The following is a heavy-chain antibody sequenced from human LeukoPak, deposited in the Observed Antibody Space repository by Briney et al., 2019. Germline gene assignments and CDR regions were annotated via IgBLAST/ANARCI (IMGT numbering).Heavy chain of an antibody. Sequence: GSSLRLPCAASGFTFDSYGMPGVRQSPGKGLDWVAVITYDGSNSYYVDSVKGRFTISRDNSKNTLYLQMNSLRPEDTAVYYCAKDRTYDYGTYDAFDIWGPGTMVTVSS. J-gene: IGHJ3*02. D-gene: IGHD4-17*01. CDR2: ITYDGSNS. CDR3: AKDRTYDYGTYDAFDI. V-gene: IGHV3-30*18. CDR1: GFTFDSYG.